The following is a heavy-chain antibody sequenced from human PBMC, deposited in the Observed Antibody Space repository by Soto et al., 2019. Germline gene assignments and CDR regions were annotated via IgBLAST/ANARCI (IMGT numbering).Heavy chain of an antibody. Sequence: SGPTLVNPTETLTLTCTFSGFSLTSPGMCVSWIRQPPAKALEWLALIERDDDDKYYSTSLKTRLTISKDTRKNQVVLTMANMDPADTGTYYCARSIRGPRRFNGMDVWGQGTTVTVSS. D-gene: IGHD1-20*01. V-gene: IGHV2-70*13. J-gene: IGHJ6*02. CDR1: GFSLTSPGMC. CDR3: ARSIRGPRRFNGMDV. CDR2: IERDDDDK.